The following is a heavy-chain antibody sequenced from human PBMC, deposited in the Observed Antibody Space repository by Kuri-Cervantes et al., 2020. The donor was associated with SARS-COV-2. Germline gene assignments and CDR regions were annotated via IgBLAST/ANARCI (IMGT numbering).Heavy chain of an antibody. CDR2: FDPEDGET. V-gene: IGHV1-24*01. CDR1: GYTLTELS. D-gene: IGHD4-23*01. J-gene: IGHJ4*02. Sequence: ASVKVSCKVSGYTLTELSMHWVRQAPGKGLEWMGGFDPEDGETIYAQKFQGRVTLTTDTSTNTVYLELRSLRSFDTAVYFCARSHTLYGGNSSPWDYWGQGTLVTVSS. CDR3: ARSHTLYGGNSSPWDY.